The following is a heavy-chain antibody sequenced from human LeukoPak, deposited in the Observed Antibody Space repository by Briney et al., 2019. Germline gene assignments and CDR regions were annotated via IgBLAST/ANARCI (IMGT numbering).Heavy chain of an antibody. CDR1: GHSIGSGYY. CDR2: IYHSGSA. CDR3: ARAGLFYGSGSYYYMDV. J-gene: IGHJ6*03. D-gene: IGHD3-10*01. V-gene: IGHV4-38-2*02. Sequence: SETLSLTCTVSGHSIGSGYYWGWIRQPPGKGLEWIGSIYHSGSAYYNPSLKSRVTISVDTSKNQFSLKLSSVTAADTAVYYCARAGLFYGSGSYYYMDVWGKGTTVTVSS.